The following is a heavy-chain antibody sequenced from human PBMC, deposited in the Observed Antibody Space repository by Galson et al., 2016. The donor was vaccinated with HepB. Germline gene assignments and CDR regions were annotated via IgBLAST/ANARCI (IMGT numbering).Heavy chain of an antibody. V-gene: IGHV3-30*04. CDR1: GFTFSSDA. J-gene: IGHJ4*02. CDR2: ISYDGSNK. Sequence: SLRLSCAASGFTFSSDAMHWVRQAPSKGLEWVAVISYDGSNKYYADPVKGRFTISRDNSKNTLYLQMNSLRAEDTAVYYCAREDSSGYYYFDYWGQGTLVTVSS. D-gene: IGHD3-22*01. CDR3: AREDSSGYYYFDY.